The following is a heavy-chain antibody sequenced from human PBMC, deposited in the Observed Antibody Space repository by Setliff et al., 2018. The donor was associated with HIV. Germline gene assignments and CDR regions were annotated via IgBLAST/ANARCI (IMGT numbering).Heavy chain of an antibody. V-gene: IGHV1-3*04. CDR1: GYTFTTCS. J-gene: IGHJ4*02. CDR2: THTGTGDT. D-gene: IGHD6-6*01. CDR3: ARGWQLVIDY. Sequence: ASVKVSCKASGYTFTTCSIHWVRQAPGQRPEWMGWTHTGTGDTKYSQKFQGRVTITRDTSASTAYMDLNSLRSEDTAVYYCARGWQLVIDYWGQGTLVTVSS.